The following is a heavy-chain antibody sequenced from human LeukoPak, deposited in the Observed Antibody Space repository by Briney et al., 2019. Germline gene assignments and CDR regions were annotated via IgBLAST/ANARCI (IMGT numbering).Heavy chain of an antibody. J-gene: IGHJ4*02. D-gene: IGHD5-18*01. Sequence: SETLSLTCNGSSGSISSSGYYWGWIRQPPGKGLEWIGTIYYSGSTYYNPSLKSRVTISVDTSKNQFSLKLRSVTAADTAVYYCAGTAGYRYGDYWGQGTLVTVSS. V-gene: IGHV4-39*01. CDR2: IYYSGST. CDR3: AGTAGYRYGDY. CDR1: SGSISSSGYY.